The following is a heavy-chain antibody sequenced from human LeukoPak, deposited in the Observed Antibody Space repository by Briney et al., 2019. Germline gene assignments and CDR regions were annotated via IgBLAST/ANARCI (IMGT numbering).Heavy chain of an antibody. Sequence: PGGSLRLSCAASGFTFSNSAVSWVRQAPGKGLEWVSGISGSGGSTYYADSVKGRFTISRDNSKNTVYLHMHSLRAEDTAVYYCARAMMVVANLWGVFDYWGQGTLVTVSS. D-gene: IGHD3-22*01. CDR2: ISGSGGST. V-gene: IGHV3-23*01. J-gene: IGHJ4*02. CDR1: GFTFSNSA. CDR3: ARAMMVVANLWGVFDY.